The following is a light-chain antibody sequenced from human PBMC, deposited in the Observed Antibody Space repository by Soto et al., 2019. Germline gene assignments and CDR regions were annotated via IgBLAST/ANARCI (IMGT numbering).Light chain of an antibody. J-gene: IGKJ4*01. V-gene: IGKV3-15*01. CDR3: QHFNNWPLT. Sequence: EIVMTQSPATLSVSPGERATLSCRASQSVSSNVAWYQQRPGQAPRLLIYGASTRATGIPARFSGSGSGTEFTLTINSLQSEDFAVYYCQHFNNWPLTFGGGTKVDI. CDR2: GAS. CDR1: QSVSSN.